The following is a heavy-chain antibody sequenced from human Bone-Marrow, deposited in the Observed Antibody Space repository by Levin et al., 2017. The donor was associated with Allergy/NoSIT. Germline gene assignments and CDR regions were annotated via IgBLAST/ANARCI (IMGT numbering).Heavy chain of an antibody. CDR3: ARVSSSWSGLYDY. J-gene: IGHJ4*02. CDR2: IYYSGST. D-gene: IGHD6-13*01. V-gene: IGHV4-59*01. CDR1: GGSISNYY. Sequence: ASETLSLTCTVSGGSISNYYWTWIRQPPGKTLEWIGSIYYSGSTNYNPSLKSRVTISVDMSKNQVSLKLSSVTAADTAVYYCARVSSSWSGLYDYWGQGTLVTVSS.